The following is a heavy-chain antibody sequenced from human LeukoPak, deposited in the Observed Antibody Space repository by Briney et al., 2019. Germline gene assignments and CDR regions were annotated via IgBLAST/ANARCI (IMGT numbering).Heavy chain of an antibody. D-gene: IGHD6-6*01. CDR1: GFTLSSYS. CDR2: ISSSSSYI. CDR3: ARLAARGYYFDY. V-gene: IGHV3-21*01. Sequence: LGGSLRLSCAASGFTLSSYSMNWVRQAPGKGLEWVSSISSSSSYIYYADSVKGRFTISRDNAKNSLYLQMNSLRAEDTAVYYCARLAARGYYFDYWGQGTLVTVSS. J-gene: IGHJ4*02.